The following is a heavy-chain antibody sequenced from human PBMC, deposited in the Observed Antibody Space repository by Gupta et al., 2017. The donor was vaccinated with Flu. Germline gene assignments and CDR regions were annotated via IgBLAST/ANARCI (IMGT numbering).Heavy chain of an antibody. J-gene: IGHJ6*02. D-gene: IGHD2-2*02. CDR2: IGTAGDT. V-gene: IGHV3-13*01. CDR1: GFTFSSYD. CDR3: AREVRVCSSTSCYTEGMDV. Sequence: EVQLVESGGGLVQPGGSLRLSCAASGFTFSSYDMHWVRQATGKGLEWVSAIGTAGDTYYPGSVKGRFTISRENAKNSLYLQVNSLRAGDTAVYYCAREVRVCSSTSCYTEGMDVWGQGTTVTVSS.